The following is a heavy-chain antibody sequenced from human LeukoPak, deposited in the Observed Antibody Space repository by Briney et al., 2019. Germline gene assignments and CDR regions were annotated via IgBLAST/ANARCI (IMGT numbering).Heavy chain of an antibody. CDR1: GFTFSSYE. V-gene: IGHV3-48*03. Sequence: PGGSLRLSCAASGFTFSSYEMNWVRQVPGKGLEWVSYISGSGTTIYYADSVKGRFTISRDNAKNSLYLQMNSLRAEDTAVYYCVSAYGGLLDYWGQGPLVTVSS. J-gene: IGHJ4*02. CDR2: ISGSGTTI. CDR3: VSAYGGLLDY. D-gene: IGHD3-16*01.